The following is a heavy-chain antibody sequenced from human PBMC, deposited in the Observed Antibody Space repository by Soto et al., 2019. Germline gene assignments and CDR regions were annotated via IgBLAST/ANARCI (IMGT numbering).Heavy chain of an antibody. V-gene: IGHV4-59*02. CDR2: VYYSGST. CDR3: ARGRSHEWELLVQYFDY. D-gene: IGHD1-26*01. Sequence: ETLSLTCTVSGGSVSNSYWGWIRQPPGKGLEWVAYVYYSGSTNYNPSLGSRVTISVDKSKNQFSLKMTSVTGADTAVYYCARGRSHEWELLVQYFDYWGQGTLVTVSS. CDR1: GGSVSNSY. J-gene: IGHJ4*02.